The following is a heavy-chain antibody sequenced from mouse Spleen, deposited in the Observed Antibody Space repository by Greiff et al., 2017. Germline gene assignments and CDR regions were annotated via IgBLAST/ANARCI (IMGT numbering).Heavy chain of an antibody. J-gene: IGHJ3*01. Sequence: DVKLVESGGGLVKPGGSLKLSCAASGFTFSDYGMHWVRQAPEKGLEWVAYISSGSSTIYYADTVKGRFTISRDNAKNTLFLQMTSLRSEDTAMYYCASRTGTSAYWGQGTLVTVSA. D-gene: IGHD4-1*01. CDR3: ASRTGTSAY. V-gene: IGHV5-17*01. CDR1: GFTFSDYG. CDR2: ISSGSSTI.